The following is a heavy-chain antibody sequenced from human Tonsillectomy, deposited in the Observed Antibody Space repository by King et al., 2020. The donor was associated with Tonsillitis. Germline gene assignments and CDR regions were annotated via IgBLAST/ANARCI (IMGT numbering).Heavy chain of an antibody. D-gene: IGHD3-10*01. CDR3: ARENYGSGSYTWFDP. V-gene: IGHV3-48*03. CDR2: ISSSGSTI. CDR1: GFTFSSYE. J-gene: IGHJ5*02. Sequence: QLVQSGGGLVQPGGSLRLSCAASGFTFSSYEMNWVRQAPGKGLEWVSYISSSGSTIYYADSVKGRVTISRDNATNSLYLQMNSLRAEDTALYYCARENYGSGSYTWFDPWGQGTLVTVSS.